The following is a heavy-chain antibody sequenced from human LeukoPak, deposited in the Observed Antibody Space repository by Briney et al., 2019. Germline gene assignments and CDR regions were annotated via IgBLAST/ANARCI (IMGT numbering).Heavy chain of an antibody. J-gene: IGHJ4*02. CDR2: IQTITDGGTT. V-gene: IGHV3-15*01. D-gene: IGHD3-16*01. CDR3: TSTLGY. CDR1: GFTFRNVW. Sequence: GGSLRLSCTASGFTFRNVWMTWVRQAPGKGLEWVGRIQTITDGGTTDYAAPVRGRFTISRDDSKNTLYLQMNSLKTEDAAVYYCTSTLGYWGQGTLVTVSS.